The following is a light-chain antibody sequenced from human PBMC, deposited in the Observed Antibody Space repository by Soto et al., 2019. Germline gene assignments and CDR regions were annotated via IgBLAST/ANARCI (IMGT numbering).Light chain of an antibody. V-gene: IGKV3-11*01. CDR2: DAS. Sequence: EIVMTQSPETLSVSPGERATLSCRASQSVSSYLAWYQQKPGQAPRLLIYDASNRATGIPARFSGSGSGTDFTLTISSLEPEDFALYYCQQGIDWPPTFGQGTKVDIK. CDR1: QSVSSY. CDR3: QQGIDWPPT. J-gene: IGKJ1*01.